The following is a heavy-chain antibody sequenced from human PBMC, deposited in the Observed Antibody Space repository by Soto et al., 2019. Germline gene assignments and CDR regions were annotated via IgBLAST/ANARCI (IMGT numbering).Heavy chain of an antibody. CDR3: ERMEGRAAADAFDI. CDR2: IKQGGSEK. V-gene: IGHV3-7*01. D-gene: IGHD6-13*01. J-gene: IGHJ3*02. CDR1: GFTFSSYW. Sequence: GGSLRLSCAASGFTFSSYWMSWVRQAPGKGLEWVANIKQGGSEKYYVDSVKGRFTISRDNAKNSLYLQMNSLRAEDAAVYYCERMEGRAAADAFDIWGQGTMVTVSS.